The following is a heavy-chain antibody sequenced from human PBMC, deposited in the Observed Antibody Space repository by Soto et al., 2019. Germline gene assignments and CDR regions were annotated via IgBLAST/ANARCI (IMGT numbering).Heavy chain of an antibody. CDR1: VGTFSNDA. J-gene: IGHJ4*02. Sequence: SVKGSCKASVGTFSNDAITWVRQAPGQGLEWLGRIIPIFGTANYAQKFQGRVTITADESTTTAYMELSSLRSDDTAVYYCARIQLDTIMALDYWGQGTPVTVSS. CDR3: ARIQLDTIMALDY. V-gene: IGHV1-69*13. CDR2: IIPIFGTA. D-gene: IGHD5-18*01.